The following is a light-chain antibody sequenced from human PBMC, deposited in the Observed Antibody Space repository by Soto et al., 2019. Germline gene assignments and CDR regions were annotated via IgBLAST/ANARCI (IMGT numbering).Light chain of an antibody. CDR3: CSFASSESYV. V-gene: IGLV2-11*01. CDR1: SSDVGGYNY. CDR2: DVT. Sequence: QSALTQPRSVSGSPGQSVTISCTGTSSDVGGYNYVSWFQQHPGRAPKLIIYDVTKRPSGVPDRFSGSKSGDTAYLTISGLQAEDEADYYCCSFASSESYVFGTANKVTV. J-gene: IGLJ1*01.